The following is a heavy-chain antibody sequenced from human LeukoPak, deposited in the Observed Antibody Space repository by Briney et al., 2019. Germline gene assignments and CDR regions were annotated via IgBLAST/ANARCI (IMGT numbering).Heavy chain of an antibody. CDR3: ARDLLYYDSSGYSGLSY. J-gene: IGHJ4*02. D-gene: IGHD3-22*01. CDR1: GFTFSSYG. Sequence: GGSLRLSCAASGFTFSSYGMHWVRQAPGKGLEWVAVIWYDGSNKYYADPVKGRFTISRDNSKNTLYLQMNSLRAEDTAVYYCARDLLYYDSSGYSGLSYWGQGTLVTVSS. V-gene: IGHV3-33*01. CDR2: IWYDGSNK.